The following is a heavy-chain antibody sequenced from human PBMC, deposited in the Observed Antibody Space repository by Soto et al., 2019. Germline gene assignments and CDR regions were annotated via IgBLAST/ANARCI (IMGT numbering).Heavy chain of an antibody. V-gene: IGHV1-69*01. Sequence: QVQLVQSGAEVKKPGSSVKVSCKASGGTFSNYAINWVRQAPGRGLEWMGGIIPIFGTANYAQKFQGRVTITADESTSTAYLDLSSLRSEDTAVYYCARPVEMATISRSYLFYWGQGTLVTVSS. CDR1: GGTFSNYA. D-gene: IGHD5-12*01. CDR2: IIPIFGTA. CDR3: ARPVEMATISRSYLFY. J-gene: IGHJ4*02.